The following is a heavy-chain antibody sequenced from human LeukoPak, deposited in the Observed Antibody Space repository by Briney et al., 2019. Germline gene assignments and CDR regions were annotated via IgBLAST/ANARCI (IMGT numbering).Heavy chain of an antibody. CDR3: ARGSLLDYYYGMDV. J-gene: IGHJ6*02. CDR2: IYPGDSDT. D-gene: IGHD3-3*01. CDR1: GYSFTSYW. V-gene: IGHV5-51*01. Sequence: GESLKISCKGSGYSFTSYWIAWVRQMPGKGLGWVGIIYPGDSDTKYSPSYQGQVTISADKSISTVYLQWSSLKASDTAMYYCARGSLLDYYYGMDVWGQGTTVTVSS.